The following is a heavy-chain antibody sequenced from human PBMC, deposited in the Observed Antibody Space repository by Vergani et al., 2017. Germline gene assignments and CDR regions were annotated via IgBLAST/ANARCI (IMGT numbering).Heavy chain of an antibody. J-gene: IGHJ4*02. CDR3: ARGHIYGGNAVDY. CDR2: IGTAGDT. Sequence: EVQLVESGGGLVQPGGSLRLSCAASGFTFSSYDMHWVRQATGKGLEWVSAIGTAGDTYYPGSVKGRFTISRENAKNSWYLQMNSLRAGDTAVYYCARGHIYGGNAVDYWGQGTLVTVSS. CDR1: GFTFSSYD. V-gene: IGHV3-13*01. D-gene: IGHD4-23*01.